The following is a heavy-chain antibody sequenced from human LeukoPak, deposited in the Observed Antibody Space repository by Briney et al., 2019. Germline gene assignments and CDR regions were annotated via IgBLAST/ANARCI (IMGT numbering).Heavy chain of an antibody. J-gene: IGHJ4*02. CDR2: IKQDGSEQ. CDR1: GFTFSSYY. D-gene: IGHD2-15*01. CDR3: VRGAGYLFDS. Sequence: GSLRLSCAASGFTFSSYYMNWVRQAPGKGLEWVAMIKQDGSEQYSGDSVKGRFTISRGDAKNSLYLQLNSLRAEDTAVYFCVRGAGYLFDSWGQGTLVTVSS. V-gene: IGHV3-7*03.